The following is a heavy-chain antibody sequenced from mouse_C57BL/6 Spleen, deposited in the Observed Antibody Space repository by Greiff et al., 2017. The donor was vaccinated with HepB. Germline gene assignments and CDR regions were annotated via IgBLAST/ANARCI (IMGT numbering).Heavy chain of an antibody. CDR3: ARSPSLRSLYYFDY. Sequence: QVQLQQSGTELVKPGASVKLSCKASGYTFTSYWMHWVKQRPGQGLEWIGNINPSNGGTNYNEKFKSKATLTVDKSSSTAYMQLSSLTSEDSAVYYCARSPSLRSLYYFDYWGQGTTLTVSS. D-gene: IGHD1-1*01. V-gene: IGHV1-53*01. CDR1: GYTFTSYW. J-gene: IGHJ2*01. CDR2: INPSNGGT.